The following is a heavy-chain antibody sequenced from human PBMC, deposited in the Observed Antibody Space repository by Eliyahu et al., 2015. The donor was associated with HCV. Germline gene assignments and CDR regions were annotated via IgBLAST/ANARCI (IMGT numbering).Heavy chain of an antibody. D-gene: IGHD5-12*01. CDR1: GFPFRNYA. Sequence: EVQLVESGGGLVQPGGSLXLSCAASGFPFRNYAMSWVRQAPGKGLEWVSAISGSGASTYYADSVKGRFTISRDKSKNTLSLEMNSLRDEDTAVYYCARVVVDTIEAGLDYWGQGTLVSVSS. CDR2: ISGSGAST. J-gene: IGHJ4*02. CDR3: ARVVVDTIEAGLDY. V-gene: IGHV3-23*04.